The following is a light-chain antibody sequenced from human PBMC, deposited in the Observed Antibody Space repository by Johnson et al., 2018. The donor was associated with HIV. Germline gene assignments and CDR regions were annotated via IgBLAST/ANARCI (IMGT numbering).Light chain of an antibody. CDR2: DNN. CDR3: GTWDNSLSAHV. CDR1: RSSTGRNY. J-gene: IGLJ1*01. Sequence: QPVLTQPPSVSAAPGQKVTISCSGSRSSTGRNYASWYQQLPGTAPKLLIYDNNKRPSGIPDRFSGSKSGTSATLGITGLPTGDEADYYCGTWDNSLSAHVFGTGTKVTVL. V-gene: IGLV1-51*01.